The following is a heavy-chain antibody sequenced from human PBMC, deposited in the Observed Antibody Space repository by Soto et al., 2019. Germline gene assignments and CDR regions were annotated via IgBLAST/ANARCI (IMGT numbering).Heavy chain of an antibody. D-gene: IGHD2-8*02. CDR1: GFSFSAYA. CDR3: VRARQNLVVNEYFQY. J-gene: IGHJ1*01. V-gene: IGHV3-30-3*01. CDR2: RSYDETTT. Sequence: QVQLVESGGGVVQPGRSLRLSCAASGFSFSAYAIHWVRQALGKGLEWVALRSYDETTTYYADSVKGRFTISRDNSKNTLYLQMNSLRSEDTAVYYCVRARQNLVVNEYFQYWGQGTLVIVSS.